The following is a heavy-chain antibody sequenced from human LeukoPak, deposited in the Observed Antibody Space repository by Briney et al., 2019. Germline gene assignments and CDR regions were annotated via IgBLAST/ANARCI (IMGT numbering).Heavy chain of an antibody. CDR1: GGSISGYY. CDR2: IHYSGRA. D-gene: IGHD3-16*01. V-gene: IGHV4-59*01. J-gene: IGHJ6*02. Sequence: KASETLSLTCSVSGGSISGYYWTWVWQPPGKGLEWIGQIHYSGRADYNPSLKSRITMSVDTSRNQISLKLSSVTAADTAIYYCVRFGVNYDMDVWGQGTTVTVFS. CDR3: VRFGVNYDMDV.